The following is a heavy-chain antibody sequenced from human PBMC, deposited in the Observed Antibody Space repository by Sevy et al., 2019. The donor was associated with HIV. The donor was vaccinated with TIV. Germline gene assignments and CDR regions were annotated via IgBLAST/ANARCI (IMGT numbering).Heavy chain of an antibody. V-gene: IGHV4-39*01. J-gene: IGHJ3*02. CDR2: IYYSGST. D-gene: IGHD6-19*01. Sequence: SETLSLTCTVSGGSISSSSYYWGWIRQPPGKGLEWIGSIYYSGSTYYNQSLKSRVTISVDTSKNQFSLKLSAVTAADTAVYYCARHGDSSGFTDAFDIWGQGTMVTVSS. CDR3: ARHGDSSGFTDAFDI. CDR1: GGSISSSSYY.